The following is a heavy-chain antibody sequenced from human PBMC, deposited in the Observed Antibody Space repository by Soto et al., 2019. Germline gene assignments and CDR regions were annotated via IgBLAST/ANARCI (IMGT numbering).Heavy chain of an antibody. CDR1: GGTFSGHA. CDR3: ARGPNWGYRFDS. J-gene: IGHJ4*02. Sequence: QVQLVQSGAEVKKPGSSVKVSCEASGGTFSGHAISWVRQAPGQGPEWMGGLIPLFGTTQHAQRFQGRLTITADKSTTTAYMELTSLRFEVTAIYYCARGPNWGYRFDSWGQGTLVTVSS. D-gene: IGHD7-27*01. V-gene: IGHV1-69*06. CDR2: LIPLFGTT.